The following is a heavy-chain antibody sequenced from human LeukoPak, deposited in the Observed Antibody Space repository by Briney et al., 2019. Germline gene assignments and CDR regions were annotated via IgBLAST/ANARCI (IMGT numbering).Heavy chain of an antibody. Sequence: ASVKVSCKASGYTFTSYDINWVRQATGQGLEWMGWMNPNSGNTGYAQKFQGRVTMTRSTSISTAYMELSSLRSEDTAVYYCARDPKWELSFDYWGQGTLVTVSS. CDR3: ARDPKWELSFDY. CDR1: GYTFTSYD. D-gene: IGHD1-26*01. J-gene: IGHJ4*02. CDR2: MNPNSGNT. V-gene: IGHV1-8*01.